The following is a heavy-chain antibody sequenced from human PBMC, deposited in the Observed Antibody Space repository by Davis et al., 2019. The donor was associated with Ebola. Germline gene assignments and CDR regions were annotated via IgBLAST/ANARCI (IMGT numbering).Heavy chain of an antibody. J-gene: IGHJ4*02. Sequence: PGGSLRLSCAASGFTFSSYAMSWVRQAPGKGLEWVSAISGSGGSTYYADSVKGRFTISRDNSKNTLYLQMNSLRAEDTAVYYCAKSEGIDYDFWSGYYSFDYWGQGTLVTVSS. D-gene: IGHD3-3*01. CDR2: ISGSGGST. CDR1: GFTFSSYA. V-gene: IGHV3-23*01. CDR3: AKSEGIDYDFWSGYYSFDY.